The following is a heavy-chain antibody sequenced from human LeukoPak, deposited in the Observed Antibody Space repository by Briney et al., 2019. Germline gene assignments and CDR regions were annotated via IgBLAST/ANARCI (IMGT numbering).Heavy chain of an antibody. Sequence: SETLSLTCTVSGGSISSYYWSWIRQPPGEGLEWIGYIYYSGSTNYNPSLKSRVTISVDTSKNQFSLKLSSVTAADTAVYYCARPMRRDGYNSHAFDIWGQGTMVTVSS. CDR3: ARPMRRDGYNSHAFDI. CDR1: GGSISSYY. V-gene: IGHV4-59*08. J-gene: IGHJ3*02. CDR2: IYYSGST. D-gene: IGHD5-24*01.